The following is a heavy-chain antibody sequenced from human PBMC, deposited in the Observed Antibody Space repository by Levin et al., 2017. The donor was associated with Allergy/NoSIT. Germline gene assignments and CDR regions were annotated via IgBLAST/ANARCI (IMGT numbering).Heavy chain of an antibody. CDR1: GGSISSGGYY. V-gene: IGHV4-31*02. J-gene: IGHJ3*02. CDR2: IYYSGST. Sequence: SQTLSLTCTVSGGSISSGGYYWSWIRQHPGKGLEWIGYIYYSGSTYYNPSLKSRVTISVDTSKNQFSLKLSSVTAADTAVYYCARGRTAMVTGDAFDIWGQGTMVTVSS. CDR3: ARGRTAMVTGDAFDI. D-gene: IGHD5-18*01.